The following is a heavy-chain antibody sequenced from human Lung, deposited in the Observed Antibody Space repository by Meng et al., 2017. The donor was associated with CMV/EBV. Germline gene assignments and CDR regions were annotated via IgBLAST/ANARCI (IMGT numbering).Heavy chain of an antibody. CDR1: GLSVSSKY. J-gene: IGHJ4*02. V-gene: IGHV3-53*01. CDR3: ARVVGLHFDY. Sequence: EXXKISCAASGLSVSSKYMSWVRQAPGKGLEWVSVIYSNNNTYYADSVKGRFTISRDNSKNTLYFQMNSLRAEDTAVYYCARVVGLHFDYWGQGTLVTVSS. D-gene: IGHD1-26*01. CDR2: IYSNNNT.